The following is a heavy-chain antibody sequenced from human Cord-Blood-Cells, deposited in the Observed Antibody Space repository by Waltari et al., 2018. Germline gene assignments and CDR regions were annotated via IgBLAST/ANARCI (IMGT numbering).Heavy chain of an antibody. CDR2: IDPNSGGT. CDR3: ARVPYYDFWSGYYDY. CDR1: GYTFTGYY. Sequence: QVQLVQSGAEVTKPGASVKVSCKASGYTFTGYYTHWVRQAPGQGLEWMGWIDPNSGGTNYAQKFQGRVTMTRDTSISTAYMELSRLRSDDTAVYYCARVPYYDFWSGYYDYWGQGTLVTVSS. V-gene: IGHV1-2*02. J-gene: IGHJ4*02. D-gene: IGHD3-3*01.